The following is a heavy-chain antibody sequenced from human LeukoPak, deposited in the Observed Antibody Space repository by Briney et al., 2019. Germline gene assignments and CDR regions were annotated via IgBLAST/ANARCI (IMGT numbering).Heavy chain of an antibody. V-gene: IGHV4-39*07. CDR2: IYYSGST. D-gene: IGHD3-9*01. CDR1: GGSISSSSYY. J-gene: IGHJ6*02. CDR3: ARDPGYDILTGYPYYYYGMDV. Sequence: SETLSLTCTVSGGSISSSSYYWGWIRQPPGKGLEWIGSIYYSGSTYYNPSLKSRVTISVDTSKNQFSLKLSSVTAADTAVYYCARDPGYDILTGYPYYYYGMDVWGQGTTVTVSS.